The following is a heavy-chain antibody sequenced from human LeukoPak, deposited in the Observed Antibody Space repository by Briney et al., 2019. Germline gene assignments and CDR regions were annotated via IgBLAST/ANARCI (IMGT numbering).Heavy chain of an antibody. Sequence: PSQTLSLTCTVSGGSISSDNYYWSWIRQPAGKGLEWIGRIYTSGSTNYNPSLKSRVTISGDTSKNQVSLKLSSVTAADTAVYYCARNVTAGFFDHWGPGILVTVSS. V-gene: IGHV4-61*02. CDR3: ARNVTAGFFDH. J-gene: IGHJ4*02. D-gene: IGHD1-1*01. CDR1: GGSISSDNYY. CDR2: IYTSGST.